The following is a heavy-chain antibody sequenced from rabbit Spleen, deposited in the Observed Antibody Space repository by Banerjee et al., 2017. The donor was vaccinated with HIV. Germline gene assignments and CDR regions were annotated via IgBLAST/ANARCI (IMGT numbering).Heavy chain of an antibody. Sequence: QSLEESGGDLVKPGASLTLTCTASGVSFIANSYMCWVRQAPGKGLEWIACIDTGSSSFTYFAHWAKGRFTISKTSSTTVTLQMTSLTAADTATYFCARDTSSSFSSYGMDLWGPGTLVTVS. V-gene: IGHV1S40*01. CDR2: IDTGSSSFT. CDR3: ARDTSSSFSSYGMDL. J-gene: IGHJ6*01. CDR1: GVSFIANSY. D-gene: IGHD1-1*01.